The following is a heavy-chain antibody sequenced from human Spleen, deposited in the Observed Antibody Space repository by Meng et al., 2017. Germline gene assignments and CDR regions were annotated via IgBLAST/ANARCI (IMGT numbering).Heavy chain of an antibody. Sequence: GESLKISCAASGFTFSGYSMHWVRQVPGKGLEWVAVISHDATDQYYADSVKGRFTVSRDNSKNTLYLQMDNLRADDTAVYYCAHEEIAAAPPDSWGQGSLVTVSS. D-gene: IGHD6-13*01. CDR2: ISHDATDQ. CDR1: GFTFSGYS. V-gene: IGHV3-30*04. CDR3: AHEEIAAAPPDS. J-gene: IGHJ4*02.